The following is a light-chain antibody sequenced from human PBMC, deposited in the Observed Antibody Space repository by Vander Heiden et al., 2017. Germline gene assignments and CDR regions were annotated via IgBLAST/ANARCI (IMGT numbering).Light chain of an antibody. CDR2: AAS. Sequence: AIRMTQSPSSFSASTGDRVTITCRASQGISSYLAWYQQKPGKAPKLLIYAASTLQSGVPSRFSGSGSETDFTLTISCLQSEDFATYYCQQDDSYPRTFGQGTKLEIK. V-gene: IGKV1-8*01. CDR3: QQDDSYPRT. CDR1: QGISSY. J-gene: IGKJ2*01.